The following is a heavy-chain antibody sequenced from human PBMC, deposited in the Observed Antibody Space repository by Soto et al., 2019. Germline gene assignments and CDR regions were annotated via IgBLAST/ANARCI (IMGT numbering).Heavy chain of an antibody. CDR3: ARDGRGYFTIFGVVIPSESYYYMDV. D-gene: IGHD3-3*01. CDR1: GFTFSSYW. V-gene: IGHV3-7*01. J-gene: IGHJ6*03. Sequence: EVQLVESGGGLVQPGGSLRLSCAASGFTFSSYWMSWVRQAPGKGLEWVANIKQDGSEKYYVDSVKGRFTISRDNAKNSLYLQMNSLRAEDTAVYYCARDGRGYFTIFGVVIPSESYYYMDVWGKGTTVTVSS. CDR2: IKQDGSEK.